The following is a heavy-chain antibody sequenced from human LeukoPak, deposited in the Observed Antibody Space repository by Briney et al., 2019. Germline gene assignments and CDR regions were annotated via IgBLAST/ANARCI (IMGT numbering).Heavy chain of an antibody. CDR1: GYTFTGYG. D-gene: IGHD3-22*01. Sequence: ASVKVSCKASGYTFTGYGISWVRQAPGQGLEWMGWISAYNGNTNYAQKLQGRVTMTTDTSTSTAYMELRSLRSDDTAVYYCAREGATYYYDRVPVHAFDIWGQGTMVTVSS. CDR3: AREGATYYYDRVPVHAFDI. V-gene: IGHV1-18*01. CDR2: ISAYNGNT. J-gene: IGHJ3*02.